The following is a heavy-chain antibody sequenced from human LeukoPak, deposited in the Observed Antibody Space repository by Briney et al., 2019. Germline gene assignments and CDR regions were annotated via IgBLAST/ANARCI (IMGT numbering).Heavy chain of an antibody. CDR2: IMQDGNVN. Sequence: QTGGSLRLSCAASGFTFSSYWMSWVRQAPGKGLEWVANIMQDGNVNYYVDSVKGRFTISRDNAKNSLYLQMSNLRAEDTAVYFCARGGGLDVWGQGATVTVSS. D-gene: IGHD3-16*01. V-gene: IGHV3-7*03. J-gene: IGHJ6*02. CDR1: GFTFSSYW. CDR3: ARGGGLDV.